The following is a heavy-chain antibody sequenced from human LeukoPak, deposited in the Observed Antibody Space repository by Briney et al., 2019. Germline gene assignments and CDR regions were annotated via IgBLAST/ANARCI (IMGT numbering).Heavy chain of an antibody. CDR3: ARGIVWVAAGTSYFDY. CDR1: GGSISSYY. V-gene: IGHV4-59*01. J-gene: IGHJ4*02. Sequence: SETLSLTCTVSGGSISSYYWSWIRQPPGKGLEWIGYIYYSGSTNYNPSLKSRVTISVGTSKNQFSLKLSSVTAADTAVYYCARGIVWVAAGTSYFDYWGQGTLVTVSS. CDR2: IYYSGST. D-gene: IGHD6-13*01.